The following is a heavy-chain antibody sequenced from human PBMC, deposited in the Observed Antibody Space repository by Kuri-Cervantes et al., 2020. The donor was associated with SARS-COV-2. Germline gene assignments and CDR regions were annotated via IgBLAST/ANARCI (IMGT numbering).Heavy chain of an antibody. Sequence: GGSLRLSCKGSGYSFTSYWISWVRQMPGKGLEWMGRIDPSDSYTNYSPSFQGHVTISADKSISTAYLQWSSLKASDTAMYYCARRIPGIAAAGTPPRFDPWGQGTLVTVSS. J-gene: IGHJ5*02. CDR2: IDPSDSYT. CDR3: ARRIPGIAAAGTPPRFDP. V-gene: IGHV5-10-1*01. CDR1: GYSFTSYW. D-gene: IGHD6-13*01.